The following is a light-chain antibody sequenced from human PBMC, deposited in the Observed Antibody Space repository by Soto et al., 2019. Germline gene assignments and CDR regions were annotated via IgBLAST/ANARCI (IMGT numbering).Light chain of an antibody. Sequence: EIVLTQSPGTLSLSPGERATLSCRASQSVSSYYLAWYQLKPGQAPRLLIYGASSRATGIPDRFSGSGSGTDFTLTISRLDPEDFAVYFCQQYGSSPRTFGQGTKVDIK. CDR2: GAS. CDR1: QSVSSYY. CDR3: QQYGSSPRT. J-gene: IGKJ1*01. V-gene: IGKV3-20*01.